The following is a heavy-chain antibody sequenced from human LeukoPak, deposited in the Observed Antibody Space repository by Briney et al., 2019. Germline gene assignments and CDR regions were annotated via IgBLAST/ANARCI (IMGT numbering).Heavy chain of an antibody. CDR1: GDSVSSNSAA. D-gene: IGHD6-19*01. V-gene: IGHV6-1*01. Sequence: SQTLSLTCSSSGDSVSSNSAAWNWIRQSPARGLEWLGRTYYRSKGYNDYAVSVESRITIRPDTSKNRFSLQLNSMTPEDTAVYYCARDQAGLDYWGQGTLVTVSS. CDR3: ARDQAGLDY. CDR2: TYYRSKGYN. J-gene: IGHJ4*02.